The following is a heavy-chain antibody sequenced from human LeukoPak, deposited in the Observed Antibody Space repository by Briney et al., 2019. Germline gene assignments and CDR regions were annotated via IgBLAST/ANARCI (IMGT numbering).Heavy chain of an antibody. CDR2: TYYSGST. V-gene: IGHV4-59*12. CDR3: ARSGSGYLRYYFDY. CDR1: GGSISSYY. J-gene: IGHJ4*02. Sequence: SETLSLTCTVSGGSISSYYWSWIRQPPGKGLEWIGYTYYSGSTNYNPSLKSRVTISVDTSKNQFSLKLSSVTAADTAVYYCARSGSGYLRYYFDYWGQGTLVTVSS. D-gene: IGHD5-12*01.